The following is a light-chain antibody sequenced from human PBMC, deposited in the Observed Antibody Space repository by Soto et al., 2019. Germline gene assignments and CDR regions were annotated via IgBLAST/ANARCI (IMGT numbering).Light chain of an antibody. CDR3: QQYNSYLPYT. V-gene: IGKV1-5*03. CDR1: QSISSW. CDR2: KAS. Sequence: DIQMTQSPSTLSASVGDRVTITCRASQSISSWLAWYQQKPGKAPKLLIYKASSLESGVPSRFSGSGSGTEFTLTISSLQPDDFATYYCQQYNSYLPYTFGPGTKVDIK. J-gene: IGKJ3*01.